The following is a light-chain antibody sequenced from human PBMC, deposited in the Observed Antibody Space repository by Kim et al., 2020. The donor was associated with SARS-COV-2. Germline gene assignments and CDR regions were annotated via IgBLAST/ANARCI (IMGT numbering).Light chain of an antibody. CDR1: SSDVGGNAY. V-gene: IGLV2-14*04. CDR2: DVS. Sequence: GQSMPISCTGSSSDVGGNAYVSWHQQPRRNAPKLMIYDVSNRPSGVSNRCSGSKSGNAASLTISALQDEDEADYYCSSYTTSTSVVFGGGTQLTVL. CDR3: SSYTTSTSVV. J-gene: IGLJ2*01.